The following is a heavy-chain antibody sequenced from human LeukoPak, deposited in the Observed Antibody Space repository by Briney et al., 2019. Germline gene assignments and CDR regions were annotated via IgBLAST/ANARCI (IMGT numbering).Heavy chain of an antibody. CDR3: AREDIVVVPAATPGGYGFDY. Sequence: PGRSLRLSCAASGFTFSSYGMHWVRQAPGKGLEWVAVIWYDGSNKYYADSVKGRFTISRDNSKNTLYLQMNSLRAEDTAVYYCAREDIVVVPAATPGGYGFDYWGQGTLVTVSS. J-gene: IGHJ4*02. D-gene: IGHD2-2*01. CDR2: IWYDGSNK. CDR1: GFTFSSYG. V-gene: IGHV3-33*01.